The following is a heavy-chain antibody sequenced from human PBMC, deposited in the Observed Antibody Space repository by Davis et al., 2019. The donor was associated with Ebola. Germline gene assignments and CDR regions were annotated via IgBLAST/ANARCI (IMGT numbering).Heavy chain of an antibody. V-gene: IGHV3-23*01. CDR3: AKGRVQGRFDY. CDR1: GFTFSSYA. J-gene: IGHJ4*02. D-gene: IGHD3-10*01. CDR2: ISGSGGST. Sequence: GGSLRLSCAASGFTFSSYAMSWVRQAPGKGLDWVSSISGSGGSTYYADSVKGRFTISRDNSKNTLYLQMNSLRAEDTAVYYCAKGRVQGRFDYWGQGTLVSVSS.